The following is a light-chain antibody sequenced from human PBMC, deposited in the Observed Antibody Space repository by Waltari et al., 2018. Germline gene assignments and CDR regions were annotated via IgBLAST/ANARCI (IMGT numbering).Light chain of an antibody. Sequence: QLVLTQSPSASASLGASVKLTCTLSSGHSTNIIAWHQQQPEKGPRYLMKVNSDGRHRKGDQIHVRCSGSSSGAEHYLTSSSLQAEDEADYYSQIGGHGTWVFGGGTKLTVL. J-gene: IGLJ3*02. CDR1: SGHSTNI. CDR2: VNSDGRH. V-gene: IGLV4-69*01. CDR3: QIGGHGTWV.